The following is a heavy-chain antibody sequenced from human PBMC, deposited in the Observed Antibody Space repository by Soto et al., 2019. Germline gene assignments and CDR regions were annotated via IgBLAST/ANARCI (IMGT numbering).Heavy chain of an antibody. J-gene: IGHJ6*03. CDR3: ARGRGYCSSTSCYGPTYYYYYYMDV. CDR1: GGSFSGYY. D-gene: IGHD2-2*01. CDR2: INHSGST. V-gene: IGHV4-34*01. Sequence: SETLSLTCAVYGGSFSGYYWSWIRQPPGKGLEWIGEINHSGSTNYNPSLKSRVTISVDRSKNQFSLKLSSVTAADTAVYYCARGRGYCSSTSCYGPTYYYYYYMDVWGKGTTVTVSS.